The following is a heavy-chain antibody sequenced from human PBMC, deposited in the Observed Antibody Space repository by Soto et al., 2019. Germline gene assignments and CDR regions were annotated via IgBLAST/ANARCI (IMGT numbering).Heavy chain of an antibody. V-gene: IGHV1-69*01. Sequence: SAEGTCTASGCPTSNYAFTWVRHAHGQGLEWMGGILPIFTTATYAPKFQDRVTITSDESTSTVYMDLNSLSSEDTALYYCPKDIGVQQHLFVFDNWGKGTLVTSPQ. J-gene: IGHJ4*02. CDR1: GCPTSNYA. CDR2: ILPIFTTA. D-gene: IGHD6-13*01. CDR3: PKDIGVQQHLFVFDN.